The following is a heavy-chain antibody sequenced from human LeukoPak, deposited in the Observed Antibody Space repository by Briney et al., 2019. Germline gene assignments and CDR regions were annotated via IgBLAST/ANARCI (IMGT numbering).Heavy chain of an antibody. CDR3: ARLTGTKGMDV. CDR1: GFTFSKYY. V-gene: IGHV3-21*01. J-gene: IGHJ6*02. Sequence: GGSLRLSCAASGFTFSKYYMSWIRQAPGKGLEWVSSISSSSSYIYYADSVKGRFTISRDNAKNSLYLQMNSLRAEDTAVYYCARLTGTKGMDVWGQGTTVTVSS. CDR2: ISSSSSYI. D-gene: IGHD1-7*01.